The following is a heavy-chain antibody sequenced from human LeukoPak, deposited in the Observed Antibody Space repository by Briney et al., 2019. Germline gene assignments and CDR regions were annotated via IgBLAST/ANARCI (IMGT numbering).Heavy chain of an antibody. Sequence: QPGGSLRLSCAASGFTFSSYAMSWVRQAPGKGLEWVSAISGSGGSTYYADSVKGRFTISRDNSKNTLYLQMNSLRAEDTAVYYCAKVGSVIAARPAYFDYWGQGTLVTVS. CDR1: GFTFSSYA. V-gene: IGHV3-23*01. J-gene: IGHJ4*02. CDR2: ISGSGGST. CDR3: AKVGSVIAARPAYFDY. D-gene: IGHD6-6*01.